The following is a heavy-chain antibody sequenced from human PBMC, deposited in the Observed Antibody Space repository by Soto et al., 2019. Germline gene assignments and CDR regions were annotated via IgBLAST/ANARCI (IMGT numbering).Heavy chain of an antibody. CDR2: ISYDGSNK. D-gene: IGHD4-4*01. CDR1: GFTFSSYA. V-gene: IGHV3-30-3*01. CDR3: ARPLWRDDYNWRYFDL. Sequence: QVQLVESGGGVVQPGRSLRLSCAASGFTFSSYAMHWVRQVPGKGLEWVAVISYDGSNKYYGDSVKGRFTISRENSKNTLYLQMNILRAEDTAVYYCARPLWRDDYNWRYFDLWGRGTLVTVSS. J-gene: IGHJ2*01.